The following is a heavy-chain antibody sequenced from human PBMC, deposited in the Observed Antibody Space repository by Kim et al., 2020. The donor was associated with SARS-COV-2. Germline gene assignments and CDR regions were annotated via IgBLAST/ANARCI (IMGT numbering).Heavy chain of an antibody. Sequence: SVKVSCKASGGTFSSYAISWVRQAPGQGLEWMGGIIPIFGTANYAQKFQGRVTITADESTSTAYMELSSLRSEDTAVYYCAREGEEGRQQLCAFDIWGQGTMVTVSS. CDR3: AREGEEGRQQLCAFDI. CDR2: IIPIFGTA. J-gene: IGHJ3*02. D-gene: IGHD6-13*01. V-gene: IGHV1-69*13. CDR1: GGTFSSYA.